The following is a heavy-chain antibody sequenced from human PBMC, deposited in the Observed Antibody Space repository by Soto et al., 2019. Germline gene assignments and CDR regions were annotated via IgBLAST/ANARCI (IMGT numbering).Heavy chain of an antibody. CDR1: GGSISSGGYY. CDR3: ARYQLLTNWFDP. D-gene: IGHD2-2*01. CDR2: IYDSGST. V-gene: IGHV4-31*03. Sequence: PSETLSLTCTVSGGSISSGGYYWSWIRQHPVKGLEWIGYIYDSGSTYYNPSLKSRVTIAVDTSKNQFSLKLSSVTAADTAVYYCARYQLLTNWFDPWGQGTLVTVSS. J-gene: IGHJ5*02.